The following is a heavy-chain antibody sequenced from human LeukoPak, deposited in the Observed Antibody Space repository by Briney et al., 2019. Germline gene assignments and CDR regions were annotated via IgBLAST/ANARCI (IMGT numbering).Heavy chain of an antibody. CDR2: MNPNSGNT. V-gene: IGHV1-8*01. Sequence: ASVKVSCKASGYTFTSYDINWVRQATGQGLEWMGWMNPNSGNTGYAQKFQGRVTMTRNTSISTAYMELSSLRSEDTAVYYCHPEGDVYSSSWYNWFDPWGQGTLVTVSS. CDR3: HPEGDVYSSSWYNWFDP. D-gene: IGHD6-13*01. J-gene: IGHJ5*02. CDR1: GYTFTSYD.